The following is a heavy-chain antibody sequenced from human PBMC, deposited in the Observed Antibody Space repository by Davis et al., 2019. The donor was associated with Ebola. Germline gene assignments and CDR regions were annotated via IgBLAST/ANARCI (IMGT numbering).Heavy chain of an antibody. J-gene: IGHJ6*02. V-gene: IGHV3-53*01. CDR1: GFTVTDNY. Sequence: PGGSLRLSCVVSGFTVTDNYITWVRQAPGKGLEWVAVIYIGGVAYYADSVRGRFTISRDSAKNTVYLQMDSLRAEDTAVYFCARDRQDEFWRGYPPYYYGMDVWGQGTTVTVS. CDR3: ARDRQDEFWRGYPPYYYGMDV. CDR2: IYIGGVA. D-gene: IGHD3-3*01.